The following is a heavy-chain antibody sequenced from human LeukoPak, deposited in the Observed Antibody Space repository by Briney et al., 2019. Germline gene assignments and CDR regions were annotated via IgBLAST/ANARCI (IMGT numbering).Heavy chain of an antibody. Sequence: SETLSLTCTVSGGSISSYYWSWIRQPPGKGLEWIGYVHYSGTTNYNPSLKNRVTMSVDTSKNQFSLKLTSVTAADTAVYYCSREGPRRDGYNADNWGQGTLVTVSS. CDR2: VHYSGTT. CDR3: SREGPRRDGYNADN. D-gene: IGHD5-24*01. V-gene: IGHV4-59*01. CDR1: GGSISSYY. J-gene: IGHJ4*02.